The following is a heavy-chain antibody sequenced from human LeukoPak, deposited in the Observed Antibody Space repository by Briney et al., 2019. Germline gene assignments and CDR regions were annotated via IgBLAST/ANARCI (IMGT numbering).Heavy chain of an antibody. V-gene: IGHV3-30-3*01. D-gene: IGHD1-26*01. Sequence: PGGSLRLSCAASGFTFSSYAMHWVRQAPGKGLEWVAVISYDGSNKYYADSVKGRFTISRDNSKNTLYLQMNSLRAEDTAVYYCARDLAKTVGATPDYWGQGTLVTVSS. CDR2: ISYDGSNK. J-gene: IGHJ4*02. CDR1: GFTFSSYA. CDR3: ARDLAKTVGATPDY.